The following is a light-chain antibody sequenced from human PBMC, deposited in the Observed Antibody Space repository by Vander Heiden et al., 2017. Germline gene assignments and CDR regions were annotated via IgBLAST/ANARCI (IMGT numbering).Light chain of an antibody. J-gene: IGKJ1*01. V-gene: IGKV1-39*01. CDR1: QSISSSY. CDR3: QQGHSAPRT. CDR2: ATS. Sequence: DIQMTQSPSSLSASVGDRVTITCRASQSISSSYLNWYQQKPGKAPKLLIYATSSLQSGVPSRFSGSGSGTDFTLSISSLQPEDFATYFCQQGHSAPRTFGQGTKVEIK.